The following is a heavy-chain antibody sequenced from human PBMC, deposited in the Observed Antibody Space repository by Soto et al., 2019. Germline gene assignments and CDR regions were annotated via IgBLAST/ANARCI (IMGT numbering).Heavy chain of an antibody. CDR1: GGSFSGYY. Sequence: SETLSLTCAVYGGSFSGYYWSWIRQPPGKGLEWIGEINHGGSTNYNPSLKSRVTISVDTSNNQFSLKLSSVTAADTAVYYCATTGGDSYGPNYYFGMDIWGQGTTVTVS. V-gene: IGHV4-34*01. CDR2: INHGGST. J-gene: IGHJ6*02. D-gene: IGHD5-18*01. CDR3: ATTGGDSYGPNYYFGMDI.